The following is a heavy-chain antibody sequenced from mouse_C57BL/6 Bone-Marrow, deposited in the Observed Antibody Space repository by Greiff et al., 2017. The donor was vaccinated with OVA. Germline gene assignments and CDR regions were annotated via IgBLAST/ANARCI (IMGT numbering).Heavy chain of an antibody. CDR3: ARENHAMDY. V-gene: IGHV1-55*01. J-gene: IGHJ4*01. CDR1: GYTFTSYW. Sequence: QVQLQQSGAELVKPGASVKMSCKASGYTFTSYWITWVKQRPGQGLEWIGDIYPGSGSTNYNEKFKSKATLTVDTSSSTAYMQLSSLTSEDYSVYYCARENHAMDYWGQGTSVTGSS. CDR2: IYPGSGST.